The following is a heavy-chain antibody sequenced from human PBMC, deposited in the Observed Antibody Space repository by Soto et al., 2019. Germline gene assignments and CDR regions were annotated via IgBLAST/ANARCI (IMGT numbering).Heavy chain of an antibody. Sequence: SENLSLTCTISGGAISTYYWTWIRQPPGKGLEWIGYIYYTGSTSYNPSLRSRVTISVDTSKNEFSLELRSVTAADTAVYYCARGRLEVALGSCCGQGCLVIVSS. V-gene: IGHV4-59*12. CDR3: ARGRLEVALGSC. CDR1: GGAISTYY. J-gene: IGHJ4*02. CDR2: IYYTGST. D-gene: IGHD1-1*01.